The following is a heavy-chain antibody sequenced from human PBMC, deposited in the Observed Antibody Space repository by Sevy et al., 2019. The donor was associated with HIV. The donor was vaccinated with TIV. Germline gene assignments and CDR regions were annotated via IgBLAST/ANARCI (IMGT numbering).Heavy chain of an antibody. J-gene: IGHJ6*02. CDR1: GYTFTGYY. CDR3: ARDAALISIFGEAYHYGMDV. V-gene: IGHV1-2*04. Sequence: ASVKVSCKASGYTFTGYYINWVRQAPGRGLEWVGSINPNSGGANYAQKFQGWVTMTRDTSINTAYMELSRLRSDDTAVYYCARDAALISIFGEAYHYGMDVWGQGTTVTVSS. D-gene: IGHD3-3*01. CDR2: INPNSGGA.